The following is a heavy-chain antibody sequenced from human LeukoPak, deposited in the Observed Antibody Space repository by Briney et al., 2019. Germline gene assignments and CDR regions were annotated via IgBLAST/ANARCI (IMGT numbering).Heavy chain of an antibody. CDR1: GYTFTSYA. CDR2: INAGNGNT. D-gene: IGHD4-17*01. CDR3: ARDGIYGDCDI. J-gene: IGHJ3*02. V-gene: IGHV1-3*01. Sequence: ASVKVSCKASGYTFTSYAMNWVRQAPGQRLEWMGWINAGNGNTKYSQKFQGRVTITRDTSASTAYMELSSLRSEDTAVYYCARDGIYGDCDIWGQGTMVTVSS.